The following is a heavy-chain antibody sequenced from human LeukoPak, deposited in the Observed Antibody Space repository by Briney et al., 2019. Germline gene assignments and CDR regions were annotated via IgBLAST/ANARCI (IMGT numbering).Heavy chain of an antibody. D-gene: IGHD2-21*01. V-gene: IGHV1-18*01. Sequence: ASVKVSCKASGYTFTSYGISWVRQAPGQGLEWMGWISAYNGNTNYAQKLQGRVTMTADTSTSTAYMELRSLRSDDTAVYYCARDSGFVVVIADPLFDYWAREPWSPSPQ. J-gene: IGHJ4*02. CDR1: GYTFTSYG. CDR3: ARDSGFVVVIADPLFDY. CDR2: ISAYNGNT.